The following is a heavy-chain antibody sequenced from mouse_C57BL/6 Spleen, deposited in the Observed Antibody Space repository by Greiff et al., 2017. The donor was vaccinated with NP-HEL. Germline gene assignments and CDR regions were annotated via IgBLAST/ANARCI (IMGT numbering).Heavy chain of an antibody. CDR3: ARVVTTDAMDY. Sequence: EVKVVESGGGLVKPGGSLKLSCAASGFTFSDYGMHWVRQAPEKGLEWVAYISSGSSTIYYADTVKGRFTISRDNAKNTLFLQMTSLRSEDTAMYYCARVVTTDAMDYWGQGTSVTVSS. CDR2: ISSGSSTI. J-gene: IGHJ4*01. V-gene: IGHV5-17*01. D-gene: IGHD2-2*01. CDR1: GFTFSDYG.